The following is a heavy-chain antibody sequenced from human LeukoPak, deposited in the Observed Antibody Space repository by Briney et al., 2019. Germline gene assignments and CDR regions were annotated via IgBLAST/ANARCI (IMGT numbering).Heavy chain of an antibody. D-gene: IGHD3-10*01. V-gene: IGHV3-74*01. J-gene: IGHJ5*02. CDR2: INSDGSST. Sequence: PGGSLRLSCAASGFTFSSYWMHWVRQAPGKGLVWVSRINSDGSSTSYADSVKGRFTISRDNAKNTLYLQMNSLRAEDTAVYYCARDPQKPAYYYGSGANWFDPWGQGTLVTVSS. CDR3: ARDPQKPAYYYGSGANWFDP. CDR1: GFTFSSYW.